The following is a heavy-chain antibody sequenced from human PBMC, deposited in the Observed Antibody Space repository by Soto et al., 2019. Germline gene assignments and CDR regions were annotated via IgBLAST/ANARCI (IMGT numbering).Heavy chain of an antibody. CDR2: IIPMFGTA. J-gene: IGHJ4*02. D-gene: IGHD5-18*01. V-gene: IGHV1-69*12. Sequence: QVQLVQSGAEVNKPESSVKVSCKAPGGTFSTYAISWVRQAPGQGLEWMGGIIPMFGTANYAQRFQDRVTITADESTNPVYMELSSLGSEDTAVYFCASGIQLWLRRINNGYSGWGQGTLVTVSS. CDR3: ASGIQLWLRRINNGYSG. CDR1: GGTFSTYA.